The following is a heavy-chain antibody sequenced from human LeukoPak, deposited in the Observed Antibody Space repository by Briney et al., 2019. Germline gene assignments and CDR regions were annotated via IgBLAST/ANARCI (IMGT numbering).Heavy chain of an antibody. CDR2: IWYDGSNK. CDR1: GFTFSSYA. D-gene: IGHD3-22*01. CDR3: ARGGPDYYDSSGYFPEGRYYYGMDV. Sequence: GGSLRLSCAASGFTFSSYAMHWVRQAPGKGLEWVAVIWYDGSNKYYADSVKGRFTIFRDNSKNTLYLQMNSLRAEDTAVYYCARGGPDYYDSSGYFPEGRYYYGMDVWGQGTTVTVSS. J-gene: IGHJ6*02. V-gene: IGHV3-33*08.